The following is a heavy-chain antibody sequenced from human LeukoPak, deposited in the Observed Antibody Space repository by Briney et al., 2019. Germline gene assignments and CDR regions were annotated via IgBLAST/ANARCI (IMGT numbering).Heavy chain of an antibody. J-gene: IGHJ4*02. CDR3: ARDPGVVAFHYFDF. Sequence: GGSLRLSCAASGFTFSSHAMAWVRQAPGKGLEWVSPICGLGSSTYYGDSVKGRFTISRDNSKNTVYLQMDSLRVEDTAVYYCARDPGVVAFHYFDFWGQGTLITVSS. CDR1: GFTFSSHA. V-gene: IGHV3-23*01. CDR2: ICGLGSST. D-gene: IGHD3-3*01.